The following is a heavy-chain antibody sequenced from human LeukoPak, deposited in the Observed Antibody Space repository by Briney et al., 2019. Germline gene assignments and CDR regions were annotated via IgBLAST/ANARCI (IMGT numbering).Heavy chain of an antibody. CDR1: GFTFSDYS. CDR3: ARDIQLST. D-gene: IGHD5-24*01. Sequence: PGGSLRLSCAASGFTFSDYSMNWVRQAPGKGLEWVSYISTSSSIVYYADSVKGRFTISRDNAKKSLYLQMNSLRAEDTAIYYCARDIQLSTWGLGTMVTVSS. J-gene: IGHJ3*01. CDR2: ISTSSSIV. V-gene: IGHV3-48*01.